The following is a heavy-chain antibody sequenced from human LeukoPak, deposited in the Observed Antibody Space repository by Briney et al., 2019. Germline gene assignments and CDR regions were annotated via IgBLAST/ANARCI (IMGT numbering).Heavy chain of an antibody. D-gene: IGHD3-3*01. V-gene: IGHV3-33*01. CDR3: ARDRASYYDFWNGYAPYYYYYGMDV. CDR1: GFTFSSYG. J-gene: IGHJ6*02. Sequence: PGGSLRLSCAASGFTFSSYGMHWVRQAPGKGLEWVAVIWYDGSNKYYADSVKGRFTISRDNSKNTLYLQMNSLRAEDTAVYYCARDRASYYDFWNGYAPYYYYYGMDVWGQGTTVTVSS. CDR2: IWYDGSNK.